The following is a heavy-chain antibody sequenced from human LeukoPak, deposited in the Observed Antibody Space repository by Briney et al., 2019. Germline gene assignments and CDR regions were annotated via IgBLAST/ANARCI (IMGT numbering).Heavy chain of an antibody. CDR2: IYYSGST. Sequence: PSETLSLTCTVSGGSISSYYWSWIRQPPGKGLEWIGYIYYSGSTNYNPSLKSRVTISVDTSKNQFSLKLSSVTAADTAVYYCARHAVLLWFGESESGFDYWGQGTLVTVSS. CDR3: ARHAVLLWFGESESGFDY. D-gene: IGHD3-10*01. J-gene: IGHJ4*02. V-gene: IGHV4-59*08. CDR1: GGSISSYY.